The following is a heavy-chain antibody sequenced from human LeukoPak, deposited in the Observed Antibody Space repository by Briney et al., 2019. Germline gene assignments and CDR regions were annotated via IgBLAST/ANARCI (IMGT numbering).Heavy chain of an antibody. CDR3: ARDLEQWLEDDAFDI. CDR1: GYTFTGYG. D-gene: IGHD6-19*01. CDR2: ISAYNGNT. Sequence: ASVKVSCKASGYTFTGYGISWVRQAPGQGLEWMGWISAYNGNTNYAQKLQGRVTMTTDTSTSTAYMELRSLRSDDTAVYYCARDLEQWLEDDAFDIWGQGTMVTVSS. J-gene: IGHJ3*02. V-gene: IGHV1-18*01.